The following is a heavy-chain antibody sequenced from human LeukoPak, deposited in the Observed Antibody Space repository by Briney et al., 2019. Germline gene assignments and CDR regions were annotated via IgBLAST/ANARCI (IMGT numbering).Heavy chain of an antibody. CDR1: GYTFTGYY. Sequence: ASVKVSCKASGYTFTGYYMHWVRQAPGQGLEWMGWINPNSGGTNYAQKFQGWVTMTRDTSISTAYMELSRLRSGDTAVYYCARVQNYGSGDYGMDVWGKGTTVTVSS. D-gene: IGHD3-10*01. V-gene: IGHV1-2*04. J-gene: IGHJ6*04. CDR3: ARVQNYGSGDYGMDV. CDR2: INPNSGGT.